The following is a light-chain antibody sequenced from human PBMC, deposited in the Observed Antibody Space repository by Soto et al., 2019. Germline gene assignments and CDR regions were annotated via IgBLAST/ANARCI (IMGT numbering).Light chain of an antibody. CDR1: ASNIGGYNL. CDR2: EGV. V-gene: IGLV2-23*01. J-gene: IGLJ1*01. CDR3: CSYVGATTYV. Sequence: QSVLAQPASVSGSPGQSITITCTGSASNIGGYNLVSWYQHHAGKAPKVIIYEGVKRPSGVSNLFSVFKSGTTASLTISGLQAEDEADYYCCSYVGATTYVFGSGTKVTV.